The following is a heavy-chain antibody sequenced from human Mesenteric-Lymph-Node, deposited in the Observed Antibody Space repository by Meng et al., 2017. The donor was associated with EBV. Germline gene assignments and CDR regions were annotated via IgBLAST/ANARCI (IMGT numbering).Heavy chain of an antibody. CDR1: GFTFTSYC. D-gene: IGHD6-13*01. Sequence: EGQLVESGAGVVQPGGSVNLSCTASGFTFTSYCMHWVRHPPGKGLVWVGRINAAESITTYADSVKGRLTISRDNTKNTLYLQMNSLKVEDTAVYYCARVAAAVANIDYWGRGTLVTVSS. CDR2: INAAESIT. V-gene: IGHV3-74*01. CDR3: ARVAAAVANIDY. J-gene: IGHJ4*02.